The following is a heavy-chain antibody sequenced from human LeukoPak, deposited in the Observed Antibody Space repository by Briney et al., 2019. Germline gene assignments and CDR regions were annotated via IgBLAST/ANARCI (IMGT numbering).Heavy chain of an antibody. CDR3: ARDLPIAAGNNWFDP. V-gene: IGHV1-18*01. D-gene: IGHD6-13*01. J-gene: IGHJ5*02. CDR2: ISAYNGNT. CDR1: RDTFTSYG. Sequence: GASVKVSCKASRDTFTSYGISWVRQAPGQGLEWMGWISAYNGNTNYAQKLQGRVTMTTDTSTSTAYMELRSLRSDDTAVYYCARDLPIAAGNNWFDPWGQGTLVTVSS.